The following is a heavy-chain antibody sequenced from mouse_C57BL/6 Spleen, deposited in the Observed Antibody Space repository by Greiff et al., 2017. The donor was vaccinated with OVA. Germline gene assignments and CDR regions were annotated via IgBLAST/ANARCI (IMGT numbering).Heavy chain of an antibody. CDR1: GFNITDYY. CDR2: IDPEDGGT. D-gene: IGHD2-2*01. J-gene: IGHJ2*01. V-gene: IGHV14-2*01. CDR3: ARERVREGYFDY. Sequence: DVKLVESGAELVKPGASVKLSCTASGFNITDYYMHWVKQRTEQGLEWIGRIDPEDGGTKYAPKFQGKATITADTSSNTAYLQLSSLTSEDTAVYYCARERVREGYFDYWGQGTTLTVSS.